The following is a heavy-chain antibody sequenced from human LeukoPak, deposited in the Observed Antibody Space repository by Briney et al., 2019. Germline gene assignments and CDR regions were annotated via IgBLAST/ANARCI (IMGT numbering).Heavy chain of an antibody. D-gene: IGHD3-22*01. CDR3: ASSGYYGPPDY. CDR1: GFTFSSYG. J-gene: IGHJ4*02. CDR2: IWYDGSNK. Sequence: GRSLRLSCAASGFTFSSYGMHWVRQAPGKGLEWVAVIWYDGSNKYYADSVKGRFTISRDNSKNTLYLQMNSLRAEDTAVYYCASSGYYGPPDYWGQGTLVTVSS. V-gene: IGHV3-33*01.